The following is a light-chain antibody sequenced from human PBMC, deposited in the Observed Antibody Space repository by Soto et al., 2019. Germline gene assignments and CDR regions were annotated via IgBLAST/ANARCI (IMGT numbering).Light chain of an antibody. V-gene: IGKV3-15*01. CDR2: GVS. J-gene: IGKJ5*01. CDR3: QQYNNWPRMYT. Sequence: EIVMTQSPATLSVSPGERVTFSCRASQSVTSNLAWYQHKPGQAPRLLIYGVSTGATGIPARFSGSGSGTEFSLSIHSLQSEDFAVYYCQQYNNWPRMYTFGQGTRLEIK. CDR1: QSVTSN.